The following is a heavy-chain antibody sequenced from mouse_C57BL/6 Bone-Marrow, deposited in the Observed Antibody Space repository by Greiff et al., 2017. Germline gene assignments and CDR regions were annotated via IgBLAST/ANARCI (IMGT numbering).Heavy chain of an antibody. J-gene: IGHJ1*03. CDR2: IDPSDSYT. Sequence: VQLQESGAELVRPGTSVKLSCKASGYTFTSYWMHWVKQRPGQGLEWIGVIDPSDSYTNYNQKFKGKATLTVDTSSSTAYMQLSSLTSEDSAVYYCAPWYFDVWGTGTTVTVSS. CDR1: GYTFTSYW. V-gene: IGHV1-59*01. CDR3: APWYFDV.